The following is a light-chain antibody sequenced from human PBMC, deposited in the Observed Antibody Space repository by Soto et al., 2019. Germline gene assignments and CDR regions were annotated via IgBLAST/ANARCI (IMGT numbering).Light chain of an antibody. CDR3: QAWDSITYVV. Sequence: SYELTQPPSVSVSPGQTATITCSGDNLGSKYVCWYQQRPGQSPVLVMYQDKYRPSGIPDRFSGANSGSTATLTITGTQAMDEADYYCQAWDSITYVVFGGGTNLTVL. J-gene: IGLJ2*01. CDR2: QDK. V-gene: IGLV3-1*01. CDR1: NLGSKY.